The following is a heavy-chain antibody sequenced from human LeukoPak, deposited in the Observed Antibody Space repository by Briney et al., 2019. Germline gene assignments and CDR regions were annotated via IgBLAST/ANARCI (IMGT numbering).Heavy chain of an antibody. CDR2: ISGSGGST. V-gene: IGHV3-23*01. CDR3: AKNLGYCSSTSCPGAFDI. Sequence: GASLRLSCAASGFTFSSYAISWVRQAPGKGLEWVSAISGSGGSTYYADSVKGRFTISRDNSKNTLYLQMNSLRAEDTAVYYCAKNLGYCSSTSCPGAFDIWGQGTMVTVSS. J-gene: IGHJ3*02. CDR1: GFTFSSYA. D-gene: IGHD2-2*01.